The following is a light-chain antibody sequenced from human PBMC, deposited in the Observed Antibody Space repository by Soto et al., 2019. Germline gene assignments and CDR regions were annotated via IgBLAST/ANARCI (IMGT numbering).Light chain of an antibody. CDR2: EDN. J-gene: IGLJ1*01. V-gene: IGLV1-51*01. CDR3: GSWDTSLPVFV. CDR1: SSNVGSAS. Sequence: QSLLRHLPSVSVAPGQMVSISCPGNSSNVGSASVSWDQQRPGTAPILLIYEDNKRPSASPDRISGSKSATSATLAITGLQTVDEADYYCGSWDTSLPVFVFGSGTKVTVL.